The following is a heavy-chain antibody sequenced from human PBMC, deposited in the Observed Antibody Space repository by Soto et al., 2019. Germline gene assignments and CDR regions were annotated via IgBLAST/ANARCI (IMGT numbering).Heavy chain of an antibody. V-gene: IGHV1-46*01. CDR2: LNPSSGFT. J-gene: IGHJ3*02. CDR1: GYTFMDYY. D-gene: IGHD1-26*01. CDR3: ARAGGVVGATPRRAFNI. Sequence: ASVKVSCKASGYTFMDYYMHWVRQAPGQGLEWMAILNPSSGFTNYPQKFQGRVTMTWDTSTSAVYMELSSLRSEDTAVYYCARAGGVVGATPRRAFNISGQGTMVTV.